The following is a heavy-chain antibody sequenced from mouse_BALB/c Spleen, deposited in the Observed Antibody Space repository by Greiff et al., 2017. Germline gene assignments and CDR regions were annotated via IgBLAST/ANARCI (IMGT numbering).Heavy chain of an antibody. CDR1: GFSLTSYG. Sequence: VQRVESGPGLVAPSQSLSITCTVSGFSLTSYGVHWVRQPPGKGLEWLGVIWAGGSTNYNSALMSRLSISKDNSKSQVFLKMNSLQTDDTAMYYCARAIYDGYSSAMDYWGQGTSVTVSS. CDR3: ARAIYDGYSSAMDY. V-gene: IGHV2-9*02. CDR2: IWAGGST. J-gene: IGHJ4*01. D-gene: IGHD2-3*01.